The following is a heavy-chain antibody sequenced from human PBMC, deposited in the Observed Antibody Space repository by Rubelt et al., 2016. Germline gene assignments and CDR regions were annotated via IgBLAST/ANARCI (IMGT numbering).Heavy chain of an antibody. V-gene: IGHV4-39*01. CDR3: ARRVDCGSSNCYDAFDI. CDR2: IYYSGNT. J-gene: IGHJ3*02. CDR1: GDSLSRSSHY. D-gene: IGHD2-2*01. Sequence: QLQMQESGPGLVKPSGTLSLTCTVSGDSLSRSSHYWGWIRQSPGKGLEWIAIIYYSGNTHYNPSLKSRVSMSIDMSKNQFALWLNPVAAADTAIYYCARRVDCGSSNCYDAFDIWGQGTGVTVSS.